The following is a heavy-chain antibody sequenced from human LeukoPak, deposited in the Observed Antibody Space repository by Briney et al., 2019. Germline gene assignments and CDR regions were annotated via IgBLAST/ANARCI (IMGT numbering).Heavy chain of an antibody. D-gene: IGHD3-22*01. J-gene: IGHJ4*02. CDR3: AKDIDGVYYYDSSGYYY. V-gene: IGHV3-43*02. CDR2: ISGDGGST. Sequence: PGGSLRFSCAASGFTFDDYAMHWVRQAPGKGLEWVSLISGDGGSTYYADSVKGRFTISRDNSKNSLYLQMNSLRTEDTALYYCAKDIDGVYYYDSSGYYYWGQGTLVTVSS. CDR1: GFTFDDYA.